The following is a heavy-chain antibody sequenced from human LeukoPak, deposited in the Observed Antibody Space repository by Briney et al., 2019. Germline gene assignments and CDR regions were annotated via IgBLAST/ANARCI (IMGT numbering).Heavy chain of an antibody. Sequence: ASVKVSCKTSGYTFTLHYIHWVRQAPGQGLEWMGMIDPSGVSTNYAQMFQGRVTLTRDMSTSTVYMELRTLRSDDTAIYYCARDRGYNGSGRGFASWGQGTLVIVSS. V-gene: IGHV1-46*01. CDR1: GYTFTLHY. D-gene: IGHD3-10*01. J-gene: IGHJ4*02. CDR2: IDPSGVST. CDR3: ARDRGYNGSGRGFAS.